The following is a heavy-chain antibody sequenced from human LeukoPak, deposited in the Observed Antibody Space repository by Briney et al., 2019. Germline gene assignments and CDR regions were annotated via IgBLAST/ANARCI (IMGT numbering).Heavy chain of an antibody. CDR2: IRSKTYRGTA. CDR1: GFSLGDYA. Sequence: GGSLRLSCTTSGFSLGDYAMSWVRQAPGKGLEWVGFIRSKTYRGTAEYAASVKGRFTISRDDSKSIAYLQANSLKTDDTAVYYCTSVYDTSAYYHSGVDYWGQGTLVTVSS. CDR3: TSVYDTSAYYHSGVDY. D-gene: IGHD3-22*01. J-gene: IGHJ4*02. V-gene: IGHV3-49*04.